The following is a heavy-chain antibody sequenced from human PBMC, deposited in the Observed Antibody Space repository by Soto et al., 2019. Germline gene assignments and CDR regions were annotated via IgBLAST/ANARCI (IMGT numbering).Heavy chain of an antibody. CDR1: GDSVSSNSAA. J-gene: IGHJ6*02. D-gene: IGHD6-19*01. CDR3: ASQWLETSHYYYYGMDV. CDR2: TYYRSKWYN. V-gene: IGHV6-1*01. Sequence: SQTLSLTCAISGDSVSSNSAAWNWIRQSPSRGLEWLGRTYYRSKWYNDYAVSVKSRITINPDTSKNQFSLQLNSVTPEDTAVYYCASQWLETSHYYYYGMDVWGQGTTVTVSS.